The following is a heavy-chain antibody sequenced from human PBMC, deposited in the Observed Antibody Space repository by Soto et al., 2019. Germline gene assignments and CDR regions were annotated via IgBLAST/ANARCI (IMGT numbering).Heavy chain of an antibody. J-gene: IGHJ5*02. Sequence: GASVKVSCKASGYTFTSYGMSWVRQAPGQGLEWMGWISAYNGNTNYAQKLQGRVTMTTDTSTSTAYMELRSLRSDDTAVYYCARDLYGDYVPWFDPWGQGTLVTVSS. CDR2: ISAYNGNT. CDR1: GYTFTSYG. V-gene: IGHV1-18*01. CDR3: ARDLYGDYVPWFDP. D-gene: IGHD4-17*01.